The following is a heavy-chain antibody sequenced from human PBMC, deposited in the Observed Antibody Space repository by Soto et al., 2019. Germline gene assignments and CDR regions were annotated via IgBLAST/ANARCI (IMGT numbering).Heavy chain of an antibody. J-gene: IGHJ3*02. D-gene: IGHD2-2*01. Sequence: PSETLSLTCAVYNGSFSVYYWTWIRQPPGKGLEWIGEINHAGSTNYNPSLKSRVTISVDTSKNQLSLNLNSVTAADTAVYYCARDSTRRGTCDIWGQGTMVT. V-gene: IGHV4-34*01. CDR3: ARDSTRRGTCDI. CDR2: INHAGST. CDR1: NGSFSVYY.